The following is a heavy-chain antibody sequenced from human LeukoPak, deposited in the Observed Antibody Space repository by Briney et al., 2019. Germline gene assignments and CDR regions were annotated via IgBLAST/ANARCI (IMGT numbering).Heavy chain of an antibody. D-gene: IGHD2-2*01. J-gene: IGHJ4*02. CDR2: VYRDGAT. V-gene: IGHV3-66*02. Sequence: GGSLRLSCEVSGFDVSKNFVNWVRQAPGKGLEWVSVVYRDGATFSADSVKDRFTMSRDTSRNTLYLLMNSLTSEDTAVYYCARLPTSWSHVHYWGQGTLVTVSS. CDR1: GFDVSKNF. CDR3: ARLPTSWSHVHY.